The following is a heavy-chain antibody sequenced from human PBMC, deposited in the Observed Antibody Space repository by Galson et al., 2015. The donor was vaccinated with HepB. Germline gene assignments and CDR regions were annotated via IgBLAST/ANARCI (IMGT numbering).Heavy chain of an antibody. CDR3: ARSGEHGVVLYWYFDL. CDR1: GFTFSSYG. D-gene: IGHD3-22*01. CDR2: IWYDGSNK. V-gene: IGHV3-33*08. Sequence: SLRLSCAASGFTFSSYGMHWVRQAPGKGLEWVAVIWYDGSNKYYADSVKGRFTISRDNSKNTLYLQMNSLRAEDTAVYYCARSGEHGVVLYWYFDLWGRGTLVTVSS. J-gene: IGHJ2*01.